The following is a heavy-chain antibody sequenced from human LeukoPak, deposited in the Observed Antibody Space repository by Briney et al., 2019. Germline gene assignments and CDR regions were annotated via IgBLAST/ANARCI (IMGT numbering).Heavy chain of an antibody. CDR3: ARDRGIAVAGAPLNY. J-gene: IGHJ4*02. CDR2: ISANNGNT. V-gene: IGHV1-18*01. Sequence: ASVKVSCKASDYTFTTYGINWVRQAPGQGLEWMGCISANNGNTNYAQKFQGRVTMTTGTSTSTAYMELRSLRSDDTAVYYCARDRGIAVAGAPLNYWGQGTLVTVSS. CDR1: DYTFTTYG. D-gene: IGHD6-19*01.